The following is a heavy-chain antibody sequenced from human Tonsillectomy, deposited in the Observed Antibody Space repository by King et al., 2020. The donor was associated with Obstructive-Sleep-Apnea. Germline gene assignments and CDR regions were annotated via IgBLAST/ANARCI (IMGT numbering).Heavy chain of an antibody. J-gene: IGHJ4*02. CDR1: GFTFSSYC. V-gene: IGHV3-74*01. CDR2: INSDGGST. D-gene: IGHD5-18*01. CDR3: ARDFRIQLWSLELW. Sequence: EVQLVESGGGLVQPGGSLRLSCAASGFTFSSYCMHWVRQAPGKGLVWVSRINSDGGSTSYADSVKGRVTISRDNAKNTLYLQMNRLRAEDTAVYYCARDFRIQLWSLELWGGQGTLVTVSS.